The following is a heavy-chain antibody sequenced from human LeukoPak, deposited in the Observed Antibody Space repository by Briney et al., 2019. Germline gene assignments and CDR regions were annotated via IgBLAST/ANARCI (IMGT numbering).Heavy chain of an antibody. CDR3: ARESGGGVLGYFDL. CDR1: GFTFGDYA. Sequence: GGSLRLSCTASGFTFGDYAMSWFRQAPGEGLEWVGFIRSKAHGGTTEYAASVKGRFTISRDDSKKSLYLQMNSLKTEDTAVYYCARESGGGVLGYFDLWGRGTLVSVSS. J-gene: IGHJ2*01. D-gene: IGHD3-10*01. CDR2: IRSKAHGGTT. V-gene: IGHV3-49*03.